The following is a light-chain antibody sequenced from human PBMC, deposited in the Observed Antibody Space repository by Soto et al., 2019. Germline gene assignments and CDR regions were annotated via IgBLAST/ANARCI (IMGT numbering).Light chain of an antibody. J-gene: IGKJ5*01. CDR3: MQGTHTIT. Sequence: DVVMTQSPLSLPVNLGQSASISCRSSQSLVHSDGDIYLNWFQQRPGQSPRRLIYKVSNRDSGVPDRFSGSGSGTDFTLKISRVEAEDVGVYYCMQGTHTITFGQGTRLEIK. V-gene: IGKV2-30*02. CDR1: QSLVHSDGDIY. CDR2: KVS.